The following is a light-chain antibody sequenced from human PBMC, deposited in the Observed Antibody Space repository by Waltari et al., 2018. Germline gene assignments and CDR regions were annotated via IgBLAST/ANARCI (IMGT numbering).Light chain of an antibody. CDR1: QSISSW. Sequence: DIQMTQSPSTLSASVGDRVTITCRASQSISSWLAWYQQKPGKAPKLLIYKASSLESGVPSRFSGSGSGTEFTLTINSLQAEDVAFYYCQQYYDVPYTFGRGPGWRSN. V-gene: IGKV1-5*03. CDR2: KAS. J-gene: IGKJ2*01. CDR3: QQYYDVPYT.